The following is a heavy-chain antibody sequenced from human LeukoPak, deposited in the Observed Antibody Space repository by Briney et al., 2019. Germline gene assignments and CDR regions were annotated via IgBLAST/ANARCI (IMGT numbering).Heavy chain of an antibody. CDR1: GYTFTGYY. D-gene: IGHD6-19*01. CDR2: INPNSGGT. J-gene: IGHJ4*02. Sequence: ASVKVSCKASGYTFTGYYTHWVRQAPGQGLEWIGWINPNSGGTNYAQKFQGRVTMTRDTSISTAYMELSRLRSDDTAVYYCARDGCSGWCSGYDYWGQGTLVTVSS. V-gene: IGHV1-2*02. CDR3: ARDGCSGWCSGYDY.